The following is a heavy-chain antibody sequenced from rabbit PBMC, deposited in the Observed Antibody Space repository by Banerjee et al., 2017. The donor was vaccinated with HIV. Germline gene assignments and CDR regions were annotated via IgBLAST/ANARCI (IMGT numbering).Heavy chain of an antibody. CDR3: AREYAGISYGINL. CDR2: IYTGSSGTT. V-gene: IGHV1S45*01. Sequence: QEQLVEYGGDLVQPEGSLTLTCKASGLDFSSSHWICWVRQAPGKGLEWIACIYTGSSGTTYYASWAKGRFTISKISSTTVTLQMTSLTAADMATYFCAREYAGISYGINLWGQGTLVTVS. CDR1: GLDFSSSHW. J-gene: IGHJ4*01. D-gene: IGHD8-1*01.